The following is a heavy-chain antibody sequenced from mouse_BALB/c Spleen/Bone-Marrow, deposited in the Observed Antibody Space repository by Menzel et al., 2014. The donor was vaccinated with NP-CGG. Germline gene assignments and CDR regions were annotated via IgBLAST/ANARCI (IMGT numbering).Heavy chain of an antibody. CDR3: TGSDY. CDR2: IRLKSNNYAT. D-gene: IGHD1-1*01. CDR1: GFTFSNYW. Sequence: EVQVVESGGGLVQPGGSMNLSCVVSGFTFSNYWMNWVRQSPEKGLEWVAEIRLKSNNYATHYAESVKGRFTISRDDYKNWISLQMNNLRAEDSGIYYCTGSDYWGQGTTLTVSS. V-gene: IGHV6-6*02. J-gene: IGHJ2*01.